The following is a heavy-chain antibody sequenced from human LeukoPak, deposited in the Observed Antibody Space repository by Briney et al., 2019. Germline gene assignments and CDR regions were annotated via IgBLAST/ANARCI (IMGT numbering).Heavy chain of an antibody. Sequence: GGSLRLSCAASGLTFSTYSVNWVRQAPGKGLEWVSSISYSSSYIYYADSVKGRFTISRDDAKNSLYLQMNSLRAEDTAVYYCARPYASGSYYPGYWGQGTLVTVSS. D-gene: IGHD3-10*01. CDR1: GLTFSTYS. CDR3: ARPYASGSYYPGY. CDR2: ISYSSSYI. J-gene: IGHJ4*02. V-gene: IGHV3-21*01.